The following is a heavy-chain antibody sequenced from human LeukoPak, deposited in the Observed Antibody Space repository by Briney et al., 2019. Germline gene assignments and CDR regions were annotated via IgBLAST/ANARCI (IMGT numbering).Heavy chain of an antibody. J-gene: IGHJ6*03. V-gene: IGHV3-64*01. Sequence: GGSLRLSCAASGFTFSSYALPWVRQAPGKGLEYVSAISSNGGSTFYANSVKGRFTISRDNSKNTLYLQMGSLRTEDMAVYYCARVPAAMYYYYMDVWGKGTTVTVSS. CDR3: ARVPAAMYYYYMDV. CDR2: ISSNGGST. CDR1: GFTFSSYA. D-gene: IGHD2-2*01.